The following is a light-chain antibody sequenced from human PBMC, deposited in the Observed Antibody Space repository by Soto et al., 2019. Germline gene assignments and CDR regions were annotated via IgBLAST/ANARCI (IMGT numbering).Light chain of an antibody. CDR2: AAS. CDR3: QQSYITPPGT. CDR1: QSIRSY. V-gene: IGKV1-39*01. J-gene: IGKJ1*01. Sequence: DIQMTQSPSSLSASVGDRVTITCRASQSIRSYLNWYQQKPGKAPKVLIYAASGLQTGVPSRFSGSGSGTDFTLSISSLQREDFATYYCQQSYITPPGTFGQGTTVDIK.